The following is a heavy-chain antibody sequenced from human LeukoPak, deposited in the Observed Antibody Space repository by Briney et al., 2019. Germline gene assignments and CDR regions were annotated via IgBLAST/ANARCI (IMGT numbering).Heavy chain of an antibody. Sequence: PGGSLRLSCAASGFTFSSHAMSWVREAPGEGQGWVSVISGSGSSAYYADSLKRRFTISRDNSKDTVYLQINRLRAEDTALYYCAQDYSGYDLSAGYWGQGTLVTVAS. V-gene: IGHV3-23*01. D-gene: IGHD5-12*01. CDR2: ISGSGSSA. J-gene: IGHJ4*02. CDR1: GFTFSSHA. CDR3: AQDYSGYDLSAGY.